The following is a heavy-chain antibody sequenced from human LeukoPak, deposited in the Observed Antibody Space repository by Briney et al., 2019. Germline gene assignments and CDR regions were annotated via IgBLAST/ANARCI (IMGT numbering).Heavy chain of an antibody. CDR1: EGTFSSYA. V-gene: IGHV1-69*04. D-gene: IGHD1-7*01. CDR3: ARVRGTEYYFDY. J-gene: IGHJ4*02. CDR2: IIPILGIA. Sequence: SVKVSCKASEGTFSSYAISWVRQAPGQGLEWMGRIIPILGIANYAQKFQGRVTITADKSTSTAYMELSSPRSEDTAVYYCARVRGTEYYFDYWGQGTLVTVSS.